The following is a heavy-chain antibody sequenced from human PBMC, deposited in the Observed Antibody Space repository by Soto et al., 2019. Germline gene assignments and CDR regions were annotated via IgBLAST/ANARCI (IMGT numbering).Heavy chain of an antibody. CDR3: ARDNGMAGSFDP. V-gene: IGHV3-48*02. CDR1: GFIFSSYS. D-gene: IGHD2-8*01. Sequence: GGSLRLSCAASGFIFSSYSVNWVRQAPGKGLEWVSYISFTSSTIFYADSVRGRFTISRDNAKNSLYLQMNTLRDEDTAVYYCARDNGMAGSFDPWGQGTLVTVSS. CDR2: ISFTSSTI. J-gene: IGHJ5*02.